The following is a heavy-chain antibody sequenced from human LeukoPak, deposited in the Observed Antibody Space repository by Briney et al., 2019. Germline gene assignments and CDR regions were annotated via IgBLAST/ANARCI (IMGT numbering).Heavy chain of an antibody. CDR3: ARERGWQPAANWFDP. CDR2: IYTSGST. D-gene: IGHD2-2*01. Sequence: SPSETLSLTCTVSGGSISSGSYYWSWIRQPAGKGLEWIGRIYTSGSTNYNPSLKSRVTISVDTSKNQFSLKLSSVTAADTAVYYCARERGWQPAANWFDPWGQGTLVTVSS. V-gene: IGHV4-61*02. J-gene: IGHJ5*02. CDR1: GGSISSGSYY.